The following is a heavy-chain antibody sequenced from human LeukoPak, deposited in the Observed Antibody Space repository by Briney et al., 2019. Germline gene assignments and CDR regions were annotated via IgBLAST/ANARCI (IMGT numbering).Heavy chain of an antibody. Sequence: ASVKVSCKASGYTFTTYYMHWVRQAPGQGLEWMGAINPSGGSTSYAQKFQGRLTMTRDTSTSTVYMDLSSLRSEDMAVYYCARGGYYYDSSTLDYWGQGTLVTVSS. J-gene: IGHJ4*02. CDR1: GYTFTTYY. CDR2: INPSGGST. D-gene: IGHD3-22*01. CDR3: ARGGYYYDSSTLDY. V-gene: IGHV1-46*01.